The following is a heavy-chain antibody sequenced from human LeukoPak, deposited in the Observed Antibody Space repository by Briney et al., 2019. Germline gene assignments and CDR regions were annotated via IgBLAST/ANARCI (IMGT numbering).Heavy chain of an antibody. CDR3: AKDGESYGAYYFDY. D-gene: IGHD1-26*01. CDR2: ISWDGGST. J-gene: IGHJ4*02. Sequence: PGGSLRLSCAASGFTFDDYAMHWVRQAPGKGLEWVSLISWDGGSTYYADSVKGRFTISRDNSKNSLYLQMNSLRAEDTALYYCAKDGESYGAYYFDYWGQGTLVTVSS. CDR1: GFTFDDYA. V-gene: IGHV3-43D*03.